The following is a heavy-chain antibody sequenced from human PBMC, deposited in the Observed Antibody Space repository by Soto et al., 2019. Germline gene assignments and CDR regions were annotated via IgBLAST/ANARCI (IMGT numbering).Heavy chain of an antibody. CDR1: GYTLTELS. CDR3: ATRSGDGYNYYYYGMDV. Sequence: ASVKVSCKVSGYTLTELSMHWVRQAPGKGLEWMGGFDPEDGETTYAQKFQGRVTMTEDTSTDTAYMELSSLRSEDTAVYYCATRSGDGYNYYYYGMDVWGQGTTVTVSS. CDR2: FDPEDGET. D-gene: IGHD5-12*01. V-gene: IGHV1-24*01. J-gene: IGHJ6*02.